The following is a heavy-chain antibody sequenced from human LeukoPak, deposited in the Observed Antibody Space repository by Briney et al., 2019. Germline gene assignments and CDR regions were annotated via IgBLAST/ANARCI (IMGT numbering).Heavy chain of an antibody. CDR2: ISGSGGST. J-gene: IGHJ4*02. CDR1: GFTFSSYA. Sequence: PGGSLRLSCAASGFTFSSYAMSWVRQAPGKGLEWVSGISGSGGSTYYADSVKGRFTIPRDNSKNTLYLQMNSLRAEDTAVYYCAKDQRMTTVTTLDCWGQGTLVTVSS. V-gene: IGHV3-23*01. D-gene: IGHD4-17*01. CDR3: AKDQRMTTVTTLDC.